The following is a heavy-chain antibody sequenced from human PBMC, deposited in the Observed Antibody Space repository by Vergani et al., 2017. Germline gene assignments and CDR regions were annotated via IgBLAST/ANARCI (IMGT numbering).Heavy chain of an antibody. J-gene: IGHJ6*02. CDR3: ARAVGGSYFYYYGMDV. V-gene: IGHV1-46*03. CDR1: AYTFTSYY. D-gene: IGHD1-26*01. Sequence: QVQLVQSGAEVKKPGASVKVSCKASAYTFTSYYMHWVRQAPGQGLEWMGIINPSGGSTSYAQKFQGRVTMTRDTSTSTVYMELSSLRSEDTAVYYCARAVGGSYFYYYGMDVWGQGTTVTVSS. CDR2: INPSGGST.